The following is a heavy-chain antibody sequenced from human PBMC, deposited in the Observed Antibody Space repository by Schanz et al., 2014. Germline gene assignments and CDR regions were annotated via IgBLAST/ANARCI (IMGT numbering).Heavy chain of an antibody. V-gene: IGHV3-23*01. CDR3: ARVDSSGYFFDN. CDR2: ISGSGGST. CDR1: GFTFSNYW. Sequence: EVQLLESGGGLVQPGGSLRLSCAASGFTFSNYWMHWVRQAPGKGLVWVSAISGSGGSTYYADSVKGRFTISRDNSKNTVHLQMSSLRVEDTAVYYCARVDSSGYFFDNWGQGTRVTVSS. D-gene: IGHD3-22*01. J-gene: IGHJ4*02.